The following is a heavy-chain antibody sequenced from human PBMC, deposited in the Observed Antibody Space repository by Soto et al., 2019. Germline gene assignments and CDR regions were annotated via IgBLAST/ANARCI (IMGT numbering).Heavy chain of an antibody. V-gene: IGHV4-31*03. CDR2: ISNSGTT. D-gene: IGHD3-16*01. CDR3: AGGRDS. Sequence: QVQLQESGPGLVKPSQTLSLMCTVSGASVTSGGHYWSWIRQYPGLGLEWIGYISNSGTTSYNPSLESRLIISADTSKNQFSLKLNSVTSADTAVYYCAGGRDSWGPGILVTVSS. CDR1: GASVTSGGHY. J-gene: IGHJ4*02.